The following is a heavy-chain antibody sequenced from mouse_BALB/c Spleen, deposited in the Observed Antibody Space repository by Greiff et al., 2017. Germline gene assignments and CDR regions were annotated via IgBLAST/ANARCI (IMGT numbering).Heavy chain of an antibody. CDR2: ISSGGST. D-gene: IGHD2-3*01. V-gene: IGHV5-6-5*01. CDR3: ARDGYYDAWFAY. CDR1: GFTFSSYA. J-gene: IGHJ3*01. Sequence: EVQLVESGGGLVKPGGSLKLSCAASGFTFSSYAMSWVRQTPEKRLEWVASISSGGSTYYPDSVKGRFTISRDNARNILYLQMSSLRSEDTAMYYCARDGYYDAWFAYWGQGTLVTVSA.